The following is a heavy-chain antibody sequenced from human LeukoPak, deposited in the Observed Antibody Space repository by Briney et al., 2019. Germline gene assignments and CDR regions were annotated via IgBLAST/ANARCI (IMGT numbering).Heavy chain of an antibody. Sequence: ASVKVSCKASGYTFTGYYMHWVRQAPGQGLEWMGWINPNSGGTNYAQKFQGRVTMTRDTSISTAYMELSRLRSDDTAVYYCARGGGQQRPRIRPFDYWGQGTLVTVSS. V-gene: IGHV1-2*02. J-gene: IGHJ4*02. CDR2: INPNSGGT. CDR1: GYTFTGYY. D-gene: IGHD6-13*01. CDR3: ARGGGQQRPRIRPFDY.